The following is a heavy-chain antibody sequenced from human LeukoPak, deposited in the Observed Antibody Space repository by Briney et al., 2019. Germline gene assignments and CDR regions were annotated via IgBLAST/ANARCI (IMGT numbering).Heavy chain of an antibody. Sequence: KSSETLSLTCTVSGGSISSHYWSWIRQPPGKGLEWVGYIYYSGTTNYNPSLKSRVTMSVDTSKNQFSLKLSSVTAADTAVYYCARGVYIAAAQYGYWGQGTLVTVSS. CDR3: ARGVYIAAAQYGY. CDR2: IYYSGTT. V-gene: IGHV4-59*11. D-gene: IGHD6-13*01. J-gene: IGHJ4*02. CDR1: GGSISSHY.